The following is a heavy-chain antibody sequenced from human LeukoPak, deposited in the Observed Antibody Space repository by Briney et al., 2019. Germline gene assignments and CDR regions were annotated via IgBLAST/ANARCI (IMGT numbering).Heavy chain of an antibody. CDR2: IIPIFGTA. V-gene: IGHV1-69*13. CDR3: ASLRRPGVRGAFDI. Sequence: ASVTVSCKASGGTFSSYAISWVRQAPGQGLEWMGGIIPIFGTANYAQKFQGRVTITADESTSTAYMELSSLRSEDTAVYYCASLRRPGVRGAFDIWGQGTMVTVSS. CDR1: GGTFSSYA. J-gene: IGHJ3*02. D-gene: IGHD4-17*01.